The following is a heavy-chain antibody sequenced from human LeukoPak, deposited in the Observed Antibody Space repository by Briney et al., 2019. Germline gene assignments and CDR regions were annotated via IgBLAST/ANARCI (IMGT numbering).Heavy chain of an antibody. CDR1: GFTFKNYA. CDR2: ISGSGNNT. J-gene: IGHJ4*02. Sequence: GGSLRLSCAVSGFTFKNYAMSWVRQAPGKGLEWVSVISGSGNNTFYADSVKGRFTISRDNSKNTLYLQMNSLRAEDTAVYYCAGNSGSYSLDYWGQGTLVTVSS. CDR3: AGNSGSYSLDY. D-gene: IGHD1-26*01. V-gene: IGHV3-23*01.